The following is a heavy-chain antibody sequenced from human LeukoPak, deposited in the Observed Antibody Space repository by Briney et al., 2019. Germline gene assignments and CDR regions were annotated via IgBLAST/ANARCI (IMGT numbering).Heavy chain of an antibody. CDR1: GFTVSSNH. CDR3: ARGARPVAMRNYFDY. J-gene: IGHJ4*02. D-gene: IGHD2-2*01. Sequence: GGSLRLSCAASGFTVSSNHMSWVRQAPGKGLEWVSVIYSGGSTYYADSVKGRFTISRDNSKNTLYLQMNSLRAEDTAVYYCARGARPVAMRNYFDYWGQGTLVTVSS. V-gene: IGHV3-53*01. CDR2: IYSGGST.